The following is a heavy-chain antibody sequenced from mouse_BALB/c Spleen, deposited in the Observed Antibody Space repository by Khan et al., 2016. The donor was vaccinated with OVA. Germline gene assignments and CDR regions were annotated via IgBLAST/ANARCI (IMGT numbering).Heavy chain of an antibody. J-gene: IGHJ3*01. CDR1: GYSFISYD. Sequence: QVRLQQSGAELVKPGASVKLSCKASGYSFISYDINWVRQRPEQGLEWIGWIFPGDGSTEYHEKFKGKATLTTDKSSSTAYMQLSRLTSEDSAVYFCARGSTTITTDGFAYWGQGTLVTVSA. D-gene: IGHD2-4*01. CDR3: ARGSTTITTDGFAY. CDR2: IFPGDGST. V-gene: IGHV1-85*01.